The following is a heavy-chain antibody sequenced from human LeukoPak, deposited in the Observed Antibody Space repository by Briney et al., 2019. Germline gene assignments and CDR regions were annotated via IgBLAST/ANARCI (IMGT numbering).Heavy chain of an antibody. CDR1: GFTFSGYG. D-gene: IGHD2-21*01. Sequence: PGGSLRLSCAASGFTFSGYGMHWVRQAPGKGLEWVAFILFDGSNKDYADSVKGRFTISRDKSKNTLYLQMNSLRAEDTAVYYCAKDAQPYIEYCDGVTCYYFDYWGQGTLVTVSS. V-gene: IGHV3-30*02. CDR2: ILFDGSNK. CDR3: AKDAQPYIEYCDGVTCYYFDY. J-gene: IGHJ4*02.